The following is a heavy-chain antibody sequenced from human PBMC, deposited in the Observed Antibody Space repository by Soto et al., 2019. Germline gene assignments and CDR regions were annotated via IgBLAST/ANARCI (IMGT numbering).Heavy chain of an antibody. CDR3: VSDRGYGHASVPYS. CDR1: GFAFSSYG. D-gene: IGHD5-18*01. J-gene: IGHJ4*02. CDR2: ISYDGSLQ. V-gene: IGHV3-30*03. Sequence: QAQLVESGGGVVQPGRSLRLSCAASGFAFSSYGMHWVRQAPGTGLEWVAVISYDGSLQHYADSVKGRFTISRDNSKTMVRLQMSSLRAEDTAVYYCVSDRGYGHASVPYSWGQGTLVSVSS.